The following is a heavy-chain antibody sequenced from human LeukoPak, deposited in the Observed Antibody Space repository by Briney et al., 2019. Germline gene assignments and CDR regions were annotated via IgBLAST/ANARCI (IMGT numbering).Heavy chain of an antibody. CDR3: AKGKDTYNYDSSGYYFGEY. J-gene: IGHJ4*02. D-gene: IGHD3-22*01. Sequence: GGSLRLSCAASGFTFSNYAMSWVRQAPGKGLEWVSAMRGSDASTFYADSVKGRFTISRDNSKNTLYLQMNSLRAEDTALYYCAKGKDTYNYDSSGYYFGEYWGQGTLVTVST. CDR1: GFTFSNYA. V-gene: IGHV3-23*01. CDR2: MRGSDAST.